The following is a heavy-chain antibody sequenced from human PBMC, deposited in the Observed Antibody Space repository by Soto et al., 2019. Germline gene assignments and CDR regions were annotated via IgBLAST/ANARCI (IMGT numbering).Heavy chain of an antibody. CDR2: INPNGGST. CDR3: ASSKYDVVAGSVWFDP. V-gene: IGHV1-46*01. J-gene: IGHJ5*02. Sequence: GASVKVSCKAPGDTFTSYYMHWVRQAPGHGLEWMGVINPNGGSTRFAQKFQGRVTMTSDTSTSTVYMELRGLTSEDTAVYFCASSKYDVVAGSVWFDPWGQGTLVTVSS. CDR1: GDTFTSYY. D-gene: IGHD2-21*01.